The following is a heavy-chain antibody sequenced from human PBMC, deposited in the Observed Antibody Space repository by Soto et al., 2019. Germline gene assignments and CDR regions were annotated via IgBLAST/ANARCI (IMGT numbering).Heavy chain of an antibody. D-gene: IGHD1-7*01. CDR2: IYRTGST. Sequence: QVQLQESGPGLVKPSGTLSLTCAVSGGSFTSNNWWTWVRQPPGQGLEWIGEIYRTGSTNYNPSLKSRVTRSLDRSENQFSLNVTSLTAADTAVYYCASRDTGTSVDYWGQGTLVTVSS. CDR1: GGSFTSNNW. CDR3: ASRDTGTSVDY. J-gene: IGHJ4*02. V-gene: IGHV4-4*02.